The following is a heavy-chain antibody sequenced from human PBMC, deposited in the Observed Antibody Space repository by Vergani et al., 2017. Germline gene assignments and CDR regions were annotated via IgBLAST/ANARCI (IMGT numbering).Heavy chain of an antibody. CDR2: IKQDGSEK. CDR1: GFTFSSYW. V-gene: IGHV3-7*01. CDR3: ARSKEKYYDMCSDY. J-gene: IGHJ4*02. Sequence: EVQLVESGGGLVQPGGSLRLSCAASGFTFSSYWMSWVRQAPGKGLEWVANIKQDGSEKYYVDSVKGRFTISRDNAKNSLYLQMNSLRAEDTAVYYCARSKEKYYDMCSDYWGQGTLVTVSS. D-gene: IGHD3-9*01.